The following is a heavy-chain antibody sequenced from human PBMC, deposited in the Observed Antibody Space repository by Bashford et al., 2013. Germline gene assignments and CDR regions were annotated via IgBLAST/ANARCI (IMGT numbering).Heavy chain of an antibody. D-gene: IGHD3-22*01. CDR3: RLPYSSSWYLDY. J-gene: IGHJ4*03. CDR2: IKTTAEGGTV. V-gene: IGHV3-15*01. Sequence: VRQAPGKGLEWLGRIKTTAEGGTVDYAESVKGRFIISRDDSKNTLFLQMNSLKVEDTAVYYCRLPYSSSWYLDYWGPGSLVTVSS.